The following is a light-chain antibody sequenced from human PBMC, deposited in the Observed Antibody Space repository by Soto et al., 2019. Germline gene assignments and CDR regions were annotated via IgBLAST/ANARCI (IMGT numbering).Light chain of an antibody. J-gene: IGKJ5*01. Sequence: ETVLTQSPGTLSLSPEERATLYCRAIQSVSSSSLAWYQQRPGQAPRLLIYGTSSRATGIPDRFSGSGSGTEFTLTISSLQSEDYAVYYCQQYNNWPPITFGQGTRLEIK. CDR3: QQYNNWPPIT. CDR1: QSVSSSS. V-gene: IGKV3-20*01. CDR2: GTS.